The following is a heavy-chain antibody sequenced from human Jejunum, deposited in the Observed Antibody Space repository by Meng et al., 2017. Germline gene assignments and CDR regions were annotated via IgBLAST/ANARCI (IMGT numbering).Heavy chain of an antibody. D-gene: IGHD2-15*01. CDR1: GASISSSTW. CDR2: IHHGGDT. Sequence: QVQLQESGPRLVKPSGTLSLTCAGSGASISSSTWWSWVRQPPGKGLEWIGEIHHGGDTNYNPSLKSRVTISVDKSNNQYSLRLTSVTAADTAMYYCARNGAYSADHWGQGTLVTVSS. V-gene: IGHV4-4*02. J-gene: IGHJ4*02. CDR3: ARNGAYSADH.